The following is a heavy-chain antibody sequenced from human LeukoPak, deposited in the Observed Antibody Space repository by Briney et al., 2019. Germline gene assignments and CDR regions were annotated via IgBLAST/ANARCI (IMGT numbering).Heavy chain of an antibody. V-gene: IGHV3-23*01. CDR3: AKDKGEWELRTFDY. D-gene: IGHD1-26*01. Sequence: GGSLRLSCAASGFTFNSYAMSWVRQAPGKGLEWVSAISGSGGSTYYADSVKGRFTISRDNSKNTLYLQMNSLRAEDTAVYYCAKDKGEWELRTFDYWGQGTLVTVSS. CDR2: ISGSGGST. CDR1: GFTFNSYA. J-gene: IGHJ4*02.